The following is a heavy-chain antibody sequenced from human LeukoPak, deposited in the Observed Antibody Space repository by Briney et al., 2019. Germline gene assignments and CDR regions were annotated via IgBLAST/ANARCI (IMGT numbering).Heavy chain of an antibody. Sequence: ESSETLSLTCAVYGGSFSGYYWSWIRQPPGKGLEWIGEINHSGSTNYNPSLKSRVTISVDTSKNQFSLKLSSVTAADTAVYYCASLATDSSTNLGRYYGTDVWGKGTTVTVSS. CDR1: GGSFSGYY. J-gene: IGHJ6*04. CDR3: ASLATDSSTNLGRYYGTDV. V-gene: IGHV4-34*01. CDR2: INHSGST. D-gene: IGHD6-13*01.